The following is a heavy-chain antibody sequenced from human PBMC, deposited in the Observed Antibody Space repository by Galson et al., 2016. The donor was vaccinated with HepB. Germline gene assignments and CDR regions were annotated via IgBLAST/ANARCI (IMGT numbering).Heavy chain of an antibody. D-gene: IGHD1-1*01. CDR3: ARVEAGTTPP. CDR1: GFNFYTYT. CDR2: ISYDASSK. Sequence: SLRLSCAASGFNFYTYTMHWVRQAPGKGLEWVAVISYDASSKYYAESVKGRFTISRDDSQNTLYLQMNSLRVADTAVYYCARVEAGTTPPWGQGNLVTVSS. V-gene: IGHV3-30*01. J-gene: IGHJ4*02.